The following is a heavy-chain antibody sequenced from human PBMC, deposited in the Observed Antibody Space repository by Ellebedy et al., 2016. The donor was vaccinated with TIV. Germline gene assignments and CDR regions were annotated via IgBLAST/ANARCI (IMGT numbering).Heavy chain of an antibody. D-gene: IGHD3-22*01. CDR2: ISGSGGST. CDR1: GFTFSSYA. CDR3: ATRHFGGYDV. V-gene: IGHV3-23*01. J-gene: IGHJ3*01. Sequence: GESLKISCAASGFTFSSYAMSWVRQAPGKGLEWVSAISGSGGSTYYADSVKGRFTISRDNSKNTLYLQMNNVRAEDTAVYYCATRHFGGYDVWGRGTMVTVSS.